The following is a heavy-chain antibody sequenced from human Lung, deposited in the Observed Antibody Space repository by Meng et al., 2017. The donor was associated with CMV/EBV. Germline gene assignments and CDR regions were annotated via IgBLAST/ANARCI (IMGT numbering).Heavy chain of an antibody. V-gene: IGHV1-2*02. CDR3: ARDNDWGTDY. Sequence: SXXVSCKASGYRFPDHYFHWVRQAPGQGLEWMGWIYPNSGGTHYAQKFQDRLTVTRDTSISTGYMELSSLGSDDTAVYYCARDNDWGTDYWGQGTLVTVSS. CDR2: IYPNSGGT. J-gene: IGHJ4*02. CDR1: GYRFPDHY. D-gene: IGHD7-27*01.